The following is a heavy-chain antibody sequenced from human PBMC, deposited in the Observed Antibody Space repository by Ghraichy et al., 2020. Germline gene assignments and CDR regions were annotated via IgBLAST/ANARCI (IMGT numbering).Heavy chain of an antibody. CDR3: PRGTTGYFVAGPKYLDF. D-gene: IGHD3-9*01. J-gene: IGHJ4*02. CDR1: GFTFRDHY. V-gene: IGHV3-11*01. CDR2: ISSSGEAI. Sequence: GESLNISCAASGFTFRDHYMSWIRQAPGKGLEFLSYISSSGEAIYYADSVKGRLTISRDNALNSLYLQLNSLRAEDTAFYYCPRGTTGYFVAGPKYLDFWGQGTLVTVSS.